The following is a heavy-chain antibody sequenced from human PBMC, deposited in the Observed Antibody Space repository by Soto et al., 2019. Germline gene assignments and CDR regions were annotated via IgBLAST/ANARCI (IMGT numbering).Heavy chain of an antibody. CDR3: AKAIVVVPAAMPGADY. D-gene: IGHD2-2*01. V-gene: IGHV3-23*01. J-gene: IGHJ4*02. CDR2: ISGSGGST. CDR1: GFTFSSYA. Sequence: EVQLLESGGGLVQPGGSLRLSCAASGFTFSSYAMSWVRQAPGKGLEWVSAISGSGGSTYYADSVKGRFTISRDNSKNTLYLQMNSLRAEDTAVYYCAKAIVVVPAAMPGADYWGQGTLVTVSS.